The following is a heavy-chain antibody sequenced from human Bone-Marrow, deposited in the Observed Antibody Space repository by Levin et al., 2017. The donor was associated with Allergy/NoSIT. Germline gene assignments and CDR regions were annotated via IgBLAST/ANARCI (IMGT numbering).Heavy chain of an antibody. CDR3: STTMVGANNGLDV. J-gene: IGHJ6*02. Sequence: SVKVSCKASGGTFRAYAFTWVRQAPGQGLEWMGGIIPILGTPNYAQKNQGRVTILADESTSTAYMELTNLTSEDTAVYYCSTTMVGANNGLDVWGQGTTVTVSS. CDR1: GGTFRAYA. CDR2: IIPILGTP. V-gene: IGHV1-69*13. D-gene: IGHD1-26*01.